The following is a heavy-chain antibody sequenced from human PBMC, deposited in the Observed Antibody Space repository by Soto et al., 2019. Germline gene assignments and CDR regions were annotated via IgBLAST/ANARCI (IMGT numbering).Heavy chain of an antibody. J-gene: IGHJ4*02. CDR3: ARGWAYGGNDFVY. D-gene: IGHD4-17*01. V-gene: IGHV4-31*03. CDR2: IYYSGST. Sequence: QVQLQESGPGLVKPSETLSLTCTVSDGSISGRGFYWNWIRQHPGKGLEWIGYIYYSGSTYYNPSLKSRVMMSLDTSKNQFSLRLTSVTAADTAVYYCARGWAYGGNDFVYWGQGTLVTVSS. CDR1: DGSISGRGFY.